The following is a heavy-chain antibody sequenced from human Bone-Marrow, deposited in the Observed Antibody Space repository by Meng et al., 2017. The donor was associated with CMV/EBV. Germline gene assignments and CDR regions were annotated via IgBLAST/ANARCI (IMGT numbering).Heavy chain of an antibody. V-gene: IGHV2-5*02. J-gene: IGHJ4*02. CDR1: GFSLTTNGVG. CDR3: AHSHRGNYFDY. CDR2: IYWDDDK. D-gene: IGHD1-1*01. Sequence: QITLKESGPTLVKPTQTLTLTCTFSGFSLTTNGVGVGWIRQPPGKALDWLALIYWDDDKRYSPSLRSRLTITRDTSKNQVVLTVTDMDPVDTGTYYCAHSHRGNYFDYWGQGTLVTVSS.